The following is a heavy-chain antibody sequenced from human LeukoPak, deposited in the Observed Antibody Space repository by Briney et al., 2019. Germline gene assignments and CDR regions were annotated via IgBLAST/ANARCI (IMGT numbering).Heavy chain of an antibody. J-gene: IGHJ4*02. D-gene: IGHD6-19*01. CDR1: AFTPSGLTFSNAW. V-gene: IGHV3-15*01. CDR2: IRKKTDGGMT. Sequence: MTGGSLRLSCSASAFTPSGLTFSNAWMSWVRQAPGKGLEWVGRIRKKTDGGMTEYIAPVKGRFTTSRDDSKNTVYLQMDSLKTEDTAVYYCATGVAGAFDYWGQGTLVTVSS. CDR3: ATGVAGAFDY.